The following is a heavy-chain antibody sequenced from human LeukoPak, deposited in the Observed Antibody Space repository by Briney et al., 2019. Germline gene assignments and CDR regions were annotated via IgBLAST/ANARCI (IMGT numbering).Heavy chain of an antibody. Sequence: PGGSLRLSRVASGFTLSRYSMSWVRQAPGKGLEWVSTITVSSDYMFYADSVKGRFSISRDNSKNSLYLQMNSLRAEDTAVYYCARDRTGCSRDFWGQGTLVTVSS. CDR3: ARDRTGCSRDF. CDR2: ITVSSDYM. V-gene: IGHV3-21*01. CDR1: GFTLSRYS. D-gene: IGHD3/OR15-3a*01. J-gene: IGHJ4*02.